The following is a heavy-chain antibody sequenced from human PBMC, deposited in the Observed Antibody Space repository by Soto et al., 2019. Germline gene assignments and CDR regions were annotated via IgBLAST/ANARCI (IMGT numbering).Heavy chain of an antibody. CDR3: ARVGYYYDSSGYYHYYYGMAV. CDR2: ISAYNGNT. V-gene: IGHV1-18*01. D-gene: IGHD3-22*01. Sequence: ASVKVSCKASGYTFTSYGISWVRQAPGQGLEWMGWISAYNGNTNYAQKLQGRVTMTTDTSTSTAYMELRSLRSDDTAVYYCARVGYYYDSSGYYHYYYGMAVWGQGTTVTSP. J-gene: IGHJ6*02. CDR1: GYTFTSYG.